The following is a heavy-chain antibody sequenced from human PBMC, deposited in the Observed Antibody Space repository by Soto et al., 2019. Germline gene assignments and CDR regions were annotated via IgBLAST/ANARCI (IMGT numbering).Heavy chain of an antibody. Sequence: PGGSLRLSCAASGFTFSTCAMNWVRQAPGKGLEWVSSISGGGDRTYYGDSMKGRFTISRDNSKNTLYLQINSLRADDTAVYYCARDWRYSSGWYNLWGQGTLVTVSS. CDR1: GFTFSTCA. D-gene: IGHD6-19*01. CDR3: ARDWRYSSGWYNL. J-gene: IGHJ5*02. CDR2: ISGGGDRT. V-gene: IGHV3-23*01.